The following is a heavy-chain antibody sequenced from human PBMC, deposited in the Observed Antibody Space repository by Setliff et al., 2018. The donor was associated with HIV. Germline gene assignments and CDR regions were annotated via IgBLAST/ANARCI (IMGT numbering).Heavy chain of an antibody. J-gene: IGHJ4*02. CDR1: GGSISTNNFY. D-gene: IGHD2-15*01. CDR3: ARGRVFCNGDSCYHLDY. CDR2: IYFTGDS. V-gene: IGHV4-39*07. Sequence: SETLSLTCTVTGGSISTNNFYWGWIRQPPGKGLQWIGSIYFTGDSYYNPSLKSPVSISVDTSKNQFYLKLSSVTAADTAVYYCARGRVFCNGDSCYHLDYWGQGVLVTVSS.